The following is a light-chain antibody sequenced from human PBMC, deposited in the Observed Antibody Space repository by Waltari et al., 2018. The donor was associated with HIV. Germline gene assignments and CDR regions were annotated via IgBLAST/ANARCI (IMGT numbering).Light chain of an antibody. Sequence: SVLTQPPSASGTPGQGVTTPFSGTTSTTRCNYVYWYQQLPGTAPKLLIYRNNQRPSGVPDRFSGSKSGTSASLAISGLRSEDEADYYCAAWDDSLSGWVFGGGTKLTVL. CDR2: RNN. J-gene: IGLJ3*02. CDR1: TSTTRCNY. CDR3: AAWDDSLSGWV. V-gene: IGLV1-47*01.